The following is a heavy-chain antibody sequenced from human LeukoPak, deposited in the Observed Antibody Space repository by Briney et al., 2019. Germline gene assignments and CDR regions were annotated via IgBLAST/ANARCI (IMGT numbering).Heavy chain of an antibody. CDR1: GFIFSSYW. J-gene: IGHJ4*02. CDR3: ARPSSYSGAWGSDH. Sequence: PGGSLRLSCVPSGFIFSSYWMSWVRQAPGKGLEWVANINLDGSERNYVDSVEGRLTISRDNAKNLLYLEMNSLRADDTAVYYCARPSSYSGAWGSDHWGQGTLVTVGS. D-gene: IGHD2-21*01. CDR2: INLDGSER. V-gene: IGHV3-7*01.